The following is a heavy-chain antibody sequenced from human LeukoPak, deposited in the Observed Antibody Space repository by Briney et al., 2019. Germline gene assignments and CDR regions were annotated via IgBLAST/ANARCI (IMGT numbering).Heavy chain of an antibody. Sequence: GGSLRLSCAASGFTFSSYWMSWVRQAPGKGLEWVANIKQDGSEKYYVDSVKGRFTISRDNAKNSLYLQMNSLRAEDTAVYYCARESTVTGIAAAGTTVAYYFDYWGQGTLVTVSS. CDR2: IKQDGSEK. V-gene: IGHV3-7*01. D-gene: IGHD6-13*01. CDR3: ARESTVTGIAAAGTTVAYYFDY. CDR1: GFTFSSYW. J-gene: IGHJ4*02.